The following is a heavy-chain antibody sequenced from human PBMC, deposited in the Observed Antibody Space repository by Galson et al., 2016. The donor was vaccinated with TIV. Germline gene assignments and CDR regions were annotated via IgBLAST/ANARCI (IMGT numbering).Heavy chain of an antibody. CDR3: ARDRVVDATYYYYSYGLDV. Sequence: SLRLSCATSGFTFSSYGMHWVRQAPGKGLEWVAGMWFDGSHEKYADSMKGRVAISRDNSKNTLYLQMNSLRVEDTAVYYCARDRVVDATYYYYSYGLDVWGQGTTVTVSS. J-gene: IGHJ6*02. V-gene: IGHV3-33*01. D-gene: IGHD2-15*01. CDR2: MWFDGSHE. CDR1: GFTFSSYG.